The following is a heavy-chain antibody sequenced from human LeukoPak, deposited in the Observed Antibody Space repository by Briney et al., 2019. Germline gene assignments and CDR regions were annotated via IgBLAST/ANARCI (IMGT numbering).Heavy chain of an antibody. D-gene: IGHD6-19*01. J-gene: IGHJ4*02. Sequence: PGGSLRLSCAASGFTFSSYAMSWVRQAPGKGLECVSATSGTGGSTYYADSVKGRFTISRDNSKNTLYLQMNSLRAEDTAVYYCAKGRAPSSGWYTYYFDNWGQGTRVTVSS. V-gene: IGHV3-23*01. CDR3: AKGRAPSSGWYTYYFDN. CDR2: TSGTGGST. CDR1: GFTFSSYA.